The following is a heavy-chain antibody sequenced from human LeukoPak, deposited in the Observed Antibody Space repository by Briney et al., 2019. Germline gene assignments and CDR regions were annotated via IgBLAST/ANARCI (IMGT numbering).Heavy chain of an antibody. Sequence: ASVKVSCKASGYTFTGYYMHWVRQAPGQGLEWMGWINPNSGGTNYAQKFQGRVTMTRDTSISTAYMELSRLRYDDTAVYYCARVRVGGTANWFDPWGQGTLVTVSS. J-gene: IGHJ5*02. CDR1: GYTFTGYY. CDR3: ARVRVGGTANWFDP. CDR2: INPNSGGT. D-gene: IGHD1-26*01. V-gene: IGHV1-2*02.